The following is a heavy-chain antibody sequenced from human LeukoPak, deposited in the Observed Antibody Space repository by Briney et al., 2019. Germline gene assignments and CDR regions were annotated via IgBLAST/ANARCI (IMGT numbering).Heavy chain of an antibody. CDR2: ISSSGSTM. CDR1: GFTFSNYE. Sequence: GGSLRLSCAASGFTFSNYEMNWVRQAPGKGLEWVSYISSSGSTMFYADSVKGRFTISRDNAKNSLYLQMNSLRAEDTAVYYCARRVPTASHLDYWGQGTLVTVSS. CDR3: ARRVPTASHLDY. J-gene: IGHJ4*02. V-gene: IGHV3-48*03. D-gene: IGHD2-2*01.